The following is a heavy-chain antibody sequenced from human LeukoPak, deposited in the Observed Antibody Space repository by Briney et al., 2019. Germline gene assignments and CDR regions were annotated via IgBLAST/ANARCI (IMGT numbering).Heavy chain of an antibody. CDR1: SGSISSYY. V-gene: IGHV4-4*07. Sequence: SETLSLTCTVSSGSISSYYWSWIRQPAGKGLEWIGRIYTSGSTNYNPSLKSRVTISVDTSKNQFSLKLNSVTAADTAVYYCTYSSAYYYLDYWGQGTLVTVSS. CDR2: IYTSGST. D-gene: IGHD3-22*01. J-gene: IGHJ4*02. CDR3: TYSSAYYYLDY.